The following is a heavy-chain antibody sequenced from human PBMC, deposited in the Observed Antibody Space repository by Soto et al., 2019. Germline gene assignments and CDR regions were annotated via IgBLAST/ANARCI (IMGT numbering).Heavy chain of an antibody. CDR3: ARDFPYSSSWYAGFDY. CDR2: IYTSGST. Sequence: QVQLQESGPGLVKPSETLSLTCTVSGGSISSYYWSWIRQPAGKGLEWIGRIYTSGSTNYNPSLKSRVTMSVDTSKNQFALKLSSVTAADTAVYYCARDFPYSSSWYAGFDYWGQGTLVTVSS. CDR1: GGSISSYY. J-gene: IGHJ4*02. D-gene: IGHD6-13*01. V-gene: IGHV4-4*07.